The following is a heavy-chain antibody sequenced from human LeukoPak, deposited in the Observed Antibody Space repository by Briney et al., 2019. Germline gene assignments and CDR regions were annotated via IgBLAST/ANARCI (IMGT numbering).Heavy chain of an antibody. CDR1: GYTFTSYD. CDR2: MNPNSGNT. Sequence: GASVKVSCKASGYTFTSYDINWARQATGQGLEWMGWMNPNSGNTGYAQKFQGRVTMTRNTSISTAYMELSSLRSEDTAVYYCARSGDTAMGADAFDIWGQGTMVTVSS. J-gene: IGHJ3*02. CDR3: ARSGDTAMGADAFDI. V-gene: IGHV1-8*01. D-gene: IGHD5-18*01.